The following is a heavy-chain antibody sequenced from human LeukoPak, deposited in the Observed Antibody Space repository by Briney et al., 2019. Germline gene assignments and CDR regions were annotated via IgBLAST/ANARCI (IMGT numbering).Heavy chain of an antibody. CDR2: MNPNSGNT. V-gene: IGHV1-8*02. CDR1: GGTFSSYA. CDR3: ASSQRGYGLTDMTR. J-gene: IGHJ4*02. D-gene: IGHD5-18*01. Sequence: RASVKDSCKASGGTFSSYAISWVRQATGQGLEWMGWMNPNSGNTGYAQKFQGRVTMTRNTSISTAYMELSSLRSEDTAVYYCASSQRGYGLTDMTRWGQGTLVTVSS.